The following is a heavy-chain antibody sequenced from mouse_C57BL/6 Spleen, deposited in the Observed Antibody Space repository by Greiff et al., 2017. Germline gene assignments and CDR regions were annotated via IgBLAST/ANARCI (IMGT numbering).Heavy chain of an antibody. J-gene: IGHJ2*01. CDR3: ARPTTVVAPYYFDY. V-gene: IGHV1-52*01. D-gene: IGHD1-1*01. Sequence: QVHVKQPGAELVRPGSSVKLSCKASGYTFTSYWMHWVKQRPIQGLEWIGNIDPSDSETHYNQKFKDKATLTVDKSSSTAYMQLSSLTSEDSAVYYCARPTTVVAPYYFDYWGQGTTLTVSS. CDR1: GYTFTSYW. CDR2: IDPSDSET.